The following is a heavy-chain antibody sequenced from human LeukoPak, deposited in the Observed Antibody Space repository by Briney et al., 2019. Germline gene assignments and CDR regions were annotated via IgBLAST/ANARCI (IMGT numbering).Heavy chain of an antibody. J-gene: IGHJ5*02. Sequence: PSETQSLTCTVSGVSISSSSYCWGWIRQPPGKGLEWIGSICYSWSTFYNPSLKSRVTLSVDTSKNQFSLELSSVTAADTALYYCARTENYIPEDCFDPWGQGTLVTVSS. CDR2: ICYSWST. V-gene: IGHV4-39*01. CDR3: ARTENYIPEDCFDP. CDR1: GVSISSSSYC. D-gene: IGHD5-24*01.